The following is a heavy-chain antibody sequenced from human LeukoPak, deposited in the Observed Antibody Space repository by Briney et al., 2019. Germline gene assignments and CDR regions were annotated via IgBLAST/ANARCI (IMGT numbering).Heavy chain of an antibody. V-gene: IGHV1-18*01. CDR2: ISAYNGNT. Sequence: ASVKVSCKASGYTFTSYAMHWVRQAPGQRLEWMGWISAYNGNTNYAQKLQGRVTMTTDTSTSTAYMELRSLRSDDTAVYYCARTTFDTRGSGSQQLFDYWGQGTLVTVSS. CDR3: ARTTFDTRGSGSQQLFDY. CDR1: GYTFTSYA. D-gene: IGHD1-26*01. J-gene: IGHJ4*02.